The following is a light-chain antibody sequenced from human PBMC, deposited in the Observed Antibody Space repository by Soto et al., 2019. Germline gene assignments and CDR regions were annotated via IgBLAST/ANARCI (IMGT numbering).Light chain of an antibody. V-gene: IGKV3-20*01. Sequence: EIVLTQSPGTLSLSPGERATLSCRASQRVGSRFLAWYQQRPGQAPRLLIYDASNRATGIPDRFSGSGSGTDFTLTISRLEPEDFAVYYCQQYGDSPFTFGPGTKVDIK. CDR3: QQYGDSPFT. CDR1: QRVGSRF. CDR2: DAS. J-gene: IGKJ3*01.